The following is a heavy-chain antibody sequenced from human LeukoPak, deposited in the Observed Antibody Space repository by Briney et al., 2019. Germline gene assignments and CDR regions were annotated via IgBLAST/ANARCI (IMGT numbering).Heavy chain of an antibody. CDR1: GGSISSYY. CDR2: IYTSGST. CDR3: ARDLASPVNSGEGWFDP. V-gene: IGHV4-4*07. Sequence: RASETLSLTCTVSGGSISSYYWSWIRQPAGKGLEWIGRIYTSGSTNYNPSLKSRVTMSVDTSKNQFSLKLSSVTAADTAVYYCARDLASPVNSGEGWFDPWGQGTLVTVSS. J-gene: IGHJ5*02. D-gene: IGHD4-23*01.